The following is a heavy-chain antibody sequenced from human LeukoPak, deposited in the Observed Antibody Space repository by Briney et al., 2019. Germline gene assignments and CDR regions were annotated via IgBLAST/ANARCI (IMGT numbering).Heavy chain of an antibody. CDR2: IIPLFGTA. CDR3: ARDRWSSSSSEGTFDI. J-gene: IGHJ3*02. D-gene: IGHD6-6*01. Sequence: ASVKVSCKASGGTFSSYAISWVRQAPGQGLEWMGGIIPLFGTANYAQKLRGRVTMTTDTSTSTAYMELRSLRSDDTAVYYCARDRWSSSSSEGTFDIWGQGTMVIVSS. V-gene: IGHV1-69*05. CDR1: GGTFSSYA.